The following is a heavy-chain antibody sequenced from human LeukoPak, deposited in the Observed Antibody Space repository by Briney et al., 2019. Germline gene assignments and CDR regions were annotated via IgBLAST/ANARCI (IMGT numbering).Heavy chain of an antibody. CDR2: ISGSGSST. D-gene: IGHD1-26*01. J-gene: IGHJ4*02. CDR1: GLTFSTYW. Sequence: PGGSLRLSCAASGLTFSTYWMSWVRQAPGKGLEWVSAISGSGSSTYYADSVKGRFTMSRDNSKNTLSLQMNSLRAEDTAVYFCAKDTWMGATNLDDWGQGTLVTVSS. V-gene: IGHV3-23*01. CDR3: AKDTWMGATNLDD.